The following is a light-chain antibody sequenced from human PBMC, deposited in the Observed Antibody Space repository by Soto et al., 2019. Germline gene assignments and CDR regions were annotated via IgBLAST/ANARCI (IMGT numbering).Light chain of an antibody. V-gene: IGKV1-5*03. CDR3: QQYNSPVYT. CDR2: KAS. J-gene: IGKJ2*01. Sequence: DIQMTQSPSTLSASVGDRVTITSRASQSISSWLAWYQQKPGKAPKLLIYKASSLESGVPSRFSGSGSGTEFTLTISSLQPDDFATYYCQQYNSPVYTFGQGTKLEIK. CDR1: QSISSW.